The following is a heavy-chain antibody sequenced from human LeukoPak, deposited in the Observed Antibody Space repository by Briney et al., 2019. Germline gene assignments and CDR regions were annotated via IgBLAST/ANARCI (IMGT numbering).Heavy chain of an antibody. Sequence: IPSETLSLTCAVSGGSISSGGYSWSWIRQPPGKGLEWIGYIYDSGSTYYNPSLKSRVTISVDTSKNQFSLKLSSVTAADTAVYYCARHSADVRGVIEPYYYYYYMDVWGKGTTVTVSS. CDR3: ARHSADVRGVIEPYYYYYYMDV. CDR2: IYDSGST. V-gene: IGHV4-30-4*07. J-gene: IGHJ6*03. CDR1: GGSISSGGYS. D-gene: IGHD3-10*02.